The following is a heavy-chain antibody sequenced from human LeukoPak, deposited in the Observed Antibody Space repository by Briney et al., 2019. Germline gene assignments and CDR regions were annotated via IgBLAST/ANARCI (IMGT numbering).Heavy chain of an antibody. CDR3: ARGRDYYGF. CDR2: IYYSGST. D-gene: IGHD3-10*01. J-gene: IGHJ4*02. Sequence: SETLSLTCTVSGYSISSGYYWSWIRQPPGKGLEWIGYIYYSGSTNYNPSLKSRVTISVDTSKNQFSLKLSSVTAADTAVYYCARGRDYYGFWGQGTLVTVSS. V-gene: IGHV4-61*01. CDR1: GYSISSGYY.